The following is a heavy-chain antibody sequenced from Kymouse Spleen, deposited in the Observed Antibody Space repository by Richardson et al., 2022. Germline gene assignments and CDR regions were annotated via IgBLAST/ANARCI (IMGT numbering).Heavy chain of an antibody. CDR1: GFTFSSYW. J-gene: IGHJ6*02. V-gene: IGHV3-7*01. CDR2: IKQDGSEK. CDR3: ARGYSSSWFFYYYYYGMDV. Sequence: EVQLVESGGGLVQPGGSLRLSCAASGFTFSSYWMSWVRQAPGKGLEWVANIKQDGSEKYYVDSVKGRFTISRDNAKNSLYLQMNSLRAEDTAVYYCARGYSSSWFFYYYYYGMDVWGQGTTVTVSS. D-gene: IGHD6-13*01.